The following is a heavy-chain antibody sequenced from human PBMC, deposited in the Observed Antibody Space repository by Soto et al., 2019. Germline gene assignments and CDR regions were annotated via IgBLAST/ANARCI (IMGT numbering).Heavy chain of an antibody. CDR3: GRDFGRGGLYYCGMDG. J-gene: IGHJ6*02. V-gene: IGHV1-18*01. D-gene: IGHD3-10*01. CDR2: ISAYNGNT. Sequence: ASVKVSCKASCYTFTSYGISWVRQAPGQGLAMMGWISAYNGNTNSAQKLQGSVTMTTDTSTSRAYMELRRLRSDDTAVYYCGRDFGRGGLYYCGMDGLGPGTTVTVSS. CDR1: CYTFTSYG.